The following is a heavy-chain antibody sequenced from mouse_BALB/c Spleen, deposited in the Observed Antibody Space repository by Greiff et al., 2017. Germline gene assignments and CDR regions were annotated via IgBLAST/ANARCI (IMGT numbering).Heavy chain of an antibody. CDR1: GYTFTDYN. Sequence: VQLQQSGPELVKPGASVKISCKASGYTFTDYNMHWVKQSHGKSLEWIGYIYPYNGGTGYNQKFKSKATLTVDNSSSTAYMELRSLTSEDSAVYYCARGSYYGSSTGYFDVWGAGTTVTVSS. CDR2: IYPYNGGT. D-gene: IGHD1-1*01. J-gene: IGHJ1*01. CDR3: ARGSYYGSSTGYFDV. V-gene: IGHV1S29*02.